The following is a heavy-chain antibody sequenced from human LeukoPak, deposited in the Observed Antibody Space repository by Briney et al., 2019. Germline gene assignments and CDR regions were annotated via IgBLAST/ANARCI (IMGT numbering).Heavy chain of an antibody. V-gene: IGHV3-23*01. CDR1: GFTFSSYA. CDR3: AKDPEGGYSYGYSFDY. CDR2: ISGSGGST. Sequence: PGASLRHSCVASGFTFSSYAMSWVRQAPGKGLEWVSAISGSGGSTYYADSLKGRFTLSRDNSKNTLYLKMNSLRAEDTAVYYCAKDPEGGYSYGYSFDYWGQGTLVTVSS. D-gene: IGHD5-18*01. J-gene: IGHJ4*02.